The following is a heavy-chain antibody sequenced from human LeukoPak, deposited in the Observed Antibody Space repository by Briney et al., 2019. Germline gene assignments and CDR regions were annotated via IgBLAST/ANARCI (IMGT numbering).Heavy chain of an antibody. CDR2: IIPIFGTA. D-gene: IGHD2-15*01. CDR3: ARGWYLEYYFDY. CDR1: GGTFSSYA. Sequence: SVKVSCKASGGTFSSYAISWMRQAPGQGLEWMGGIIPIFGTANYAQKFQGRVTITTDESTSTAYMELSSLRSEDTAVYYCARGWYLEYYFDYWGQGTLVTVSS. V-gene: IGHV1-69*05. J-gene: IGHJ4*02.